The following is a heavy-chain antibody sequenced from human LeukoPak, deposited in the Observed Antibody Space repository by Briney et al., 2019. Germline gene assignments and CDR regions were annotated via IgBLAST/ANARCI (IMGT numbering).Heavy chain of an antibody. V-gene: IGHV1-18*01. Sequence: GASVKVSGKASGYTFTSYIISWVRQAPGQGLEWMGWINAYNGNTDYAQRVQGRVTMTTDTSTSTAYMELRSLRSDDTAVYYCARDRHIAAAVYYYYMDVWGKGTPVTVSS. CDR1: GYTFTSYI. CDR2: INAYNGNT. D-gene: IGHD6-13*01. J-gene: IGHJ6*03. CDR3: ARDRHIAAAVYYYYMDV.